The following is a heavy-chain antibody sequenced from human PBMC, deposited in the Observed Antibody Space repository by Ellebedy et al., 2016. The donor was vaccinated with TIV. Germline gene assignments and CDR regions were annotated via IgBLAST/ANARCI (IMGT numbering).Heavy chain of an antibody. J-gene: IGHJ6*02. CDR2: INYSGNT. D-gene: IGHD6-19*01. Sequence: MPSETLSLTCTVSGGSISSYHWSWIRQPPGKGLEWIGYINYSGNTNYSPSLKSRVTILVDTSKNQFSLRLSSATAADTAVYYCARLWSSGYPRDDYFYGMDVWGQGTTVTVS. V-gene: IGHV4-59*08. CDR3: ARLWSSGYPRDDYFYGMDV. CDR1: GGSISSYH.